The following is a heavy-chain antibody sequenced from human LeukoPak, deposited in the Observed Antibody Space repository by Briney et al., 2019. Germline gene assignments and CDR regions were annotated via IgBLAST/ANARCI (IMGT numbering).Heavy chain of an antibody. CDR2: ISDDGSRQ. Sequence: SGRSLRLSCAATGFTFSNYAIHWGRQAPGKGLEWVAFISDDGSRQHYADSVKGRFTISRDNSKNTLYLQMNSLRAEDTAVYYCASGQGFYYDSSGPVDYWGQGTLVTVSS. D-gene: IGHD3-22*01. CDR1: GFTFSNYA. CDR3: ASGQGFYYDSSGPVDY. J-gene: IGHJ4*02. V-gene: IGHV3-30*14.